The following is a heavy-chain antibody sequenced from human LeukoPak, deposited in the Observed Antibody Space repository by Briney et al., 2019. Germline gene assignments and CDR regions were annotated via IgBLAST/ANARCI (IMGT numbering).Heavy chain of an antibody. D-gene: IGHD2-15*01. CDR2: IIPIFGTA. J-gene: IGHJ5*02. V-gene: IGHV1-69*13. Sequence: ASVKVSCKASGGTFSSYAISWVRQAPGQGLEWMGGIIPIFGTANYAQKFQGRVTITADESTSTAYMELSSLRSEDTAVYYCARGHCSGGSCWSDPWGQGTLVTVSS. CDR3: ARGHCSGGSCWSDP. CDR1: GGTFSSYA.